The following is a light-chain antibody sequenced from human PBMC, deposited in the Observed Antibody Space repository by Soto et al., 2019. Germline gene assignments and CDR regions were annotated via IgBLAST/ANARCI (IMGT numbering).Light chain of an antibody. CDR2: AAS. CDR3: QKSDSTPWT. Sequence: DIQMTKSPSALYASLGDRVTITCRASQRISTYLNWYQQKAGKAPKVLIYAASTLQSGVQSRFSGSGAGTDFTLTISSLQPEDFATYYWQKSDSTPWTFGQGTKVEIK. CDR1: QRISTY. J-gene: IGKJ1*01. V-gene: IGKV1-39*01.